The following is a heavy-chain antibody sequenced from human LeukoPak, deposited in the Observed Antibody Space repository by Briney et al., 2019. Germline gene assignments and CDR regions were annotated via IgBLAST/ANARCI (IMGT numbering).Heavy chain of an antibody. CDR1: GFTFSGSA. CDR2: IRSKANSYAT. D-gene: IGHD6-13*01. J-gene: IGHJ4*02. V-gene: IGHV3-73*01. CDR3: GTIAAAGTSMVY. Sequence: PGGSLRLSCAASGFTFSGSAMHWVRQASGKGLEWVGRIRSKANSYATAYAASVKGRFTISRDDSKNTAYLQMNSLKTEDTAVYYCGTIAAAGTSMVYWGQGTLVTVSS.